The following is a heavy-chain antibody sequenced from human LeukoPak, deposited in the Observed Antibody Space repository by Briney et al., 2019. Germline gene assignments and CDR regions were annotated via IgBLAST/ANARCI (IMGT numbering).Heavy chain of an antibody. CDR2: ISSSSSYI. CDR3: ARAIFNGDLRFDY. Sequence: GGSLRLSCAASGFTFSSYSMNWVRQAPGKGLEWVSSISSSSSYIYYADSVKGRFTISRDNAKNSLYLQMNSLRAEDTAVYYCARAIFNGDLRFDYWGQGTLVTVSS. J-gene: IGHJ4*02. CDR1: GFTFSSYS. D-gene: IGHD4-17*01. V-gene: IGHV3-21*01.